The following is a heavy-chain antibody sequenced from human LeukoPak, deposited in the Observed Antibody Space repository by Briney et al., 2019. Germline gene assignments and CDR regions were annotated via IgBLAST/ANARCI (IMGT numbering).Heavy chain of an antibody. CDR3: AKCYGDYIRYFDY. CDR1: GFTASTNY. CDR2: IYSDGNT. D-gene: IGHD4-17*01. J-gene: IGHJ4*02. Sequence: GGSLRLSCAASGFTASTNYMTWVRQAPGKGLEWVSLIYSDGNTYYTDSVKGRFTISRDNSKNTLYLQMNSLRAEDTAMYYCAKCYGDYIRYFDYWGQGTLVTVSS. V-gene: IGHV3-53*01.